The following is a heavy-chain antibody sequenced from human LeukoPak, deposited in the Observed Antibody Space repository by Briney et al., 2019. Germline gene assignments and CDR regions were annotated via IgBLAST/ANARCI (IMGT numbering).Heavy chain of an antibody. Sequence: GGSLRLSCVASGFTFRTYSMNWVRQAPGKGLEWVAAITSISNYIWYADSVKGRFTVSRDNDKTSLYLQMNSLRVEDTAVYYCARDLGVAVGTDTLDYWGQGALVTVSS. CDR1: GFTFRTYS. CDR2: ITSISNYI. V-gene: IGHV3-21*01. CDR3: ARDLGVAVGTDTLDY. D-gene: IGHD4-23*01. J-gene: IGHJ4*02.